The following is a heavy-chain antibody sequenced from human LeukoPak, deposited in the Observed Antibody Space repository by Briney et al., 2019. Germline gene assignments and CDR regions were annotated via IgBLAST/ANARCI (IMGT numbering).Heavy chain of an antibody. CDR2: ISSSSSYI. CDR1: GFTFSSYS. Sequence: GGSLRLSCAASGFTFSSYSMNWVRQAPGKGLEWVSSISSSSSYIYYADSVKGRFTISRDNSKNSLYLQMNSLRAEDTAVYSCARQYYYDSSGYARWGQGTLVTVSS. V-gene: IGHV3-21*01. J-gene: IGHJ4*02. D-gene: IGHD3-22*01. CDR3: ARQYYYDSSGYAR.